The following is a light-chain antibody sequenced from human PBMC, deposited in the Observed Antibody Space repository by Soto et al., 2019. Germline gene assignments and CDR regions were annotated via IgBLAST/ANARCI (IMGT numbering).Light chain of an antibody. J-gene: IGLJ1*01. CDR3: QSYDSSLSGYV. Sequence: QSVLTQPPSVSVAPVQRVTISCTGSSSNIGAGYDVDWYQKLPGTAPKLLIYGNSNRPSGVPDRFSGSKSGTAASLAITGLQAEDEADYYCQSYDSSLSGYVFGTGTKLTVL. V-gene: IGLV1-40*01. CDR2: GNS. CDR1: SSNIGAGYD.